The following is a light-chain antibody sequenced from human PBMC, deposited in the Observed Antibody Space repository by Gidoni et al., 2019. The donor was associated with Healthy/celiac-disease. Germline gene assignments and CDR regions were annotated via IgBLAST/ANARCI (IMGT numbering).Light chain of an antibody. Sequence: SALTQPASVSGSPGQSITISCTGTSTDVGSYNLVSWYQQNPGKAPKLMIYEGSKRPSGVSNRFYGSKSGNTASLTISGLQDEDEADYYCCSYVGSIVVFGGGTKLTVL. CDR3: CSYVGSIVV. J-gene: IGLJ2*01. CDR1: STDVGSYNL. V-gene: IGLV2-23*01. CDR2: EGS.